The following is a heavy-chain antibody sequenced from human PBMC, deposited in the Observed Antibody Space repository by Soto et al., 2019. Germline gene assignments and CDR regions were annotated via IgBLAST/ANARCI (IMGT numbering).Heavy chain of an antibody. CDR2: IDYNGVT. D-gene: IGHD2-15*01. J-gene: IGHJ4*02. CDR3: GKVLVGATGHTDSDS. V-gene: IGHV4-39*01. CDR1: GGSIYRSGYY. Sequence: SETLSLTCTVSGGSIYRSGYYWGWIRQPPGRGLEWIGNIDYNGVTYSNPPLKSRVTISRDTSKNQFSLKLTSVTAADTALYYCGKVLVGATGHTDSDSWGPGTLVTVSS.